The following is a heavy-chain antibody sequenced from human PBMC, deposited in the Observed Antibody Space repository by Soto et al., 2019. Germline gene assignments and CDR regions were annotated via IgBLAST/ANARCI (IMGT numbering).Heavy chain of an antibody. Sequence: PGGSLRLSCAVSGFAFSSYAMHWVRQAPGKGPEWVALISNDGTKKFYADSVKGRFSISRDNSKSTLYLQVDSLRPEDSAVYYCARDPKTSGGQNWAFNYFDSWGQGTLVTVSS. CDR1: GFAFSSYA. D-gene: IGHD7-27*01. V-gene: IGHV3-30-3*01. J-gene: IGHJ4*02. CDR3: ARDPKTSGGQNWAFNYFDS. CDR2: ISNDGTKK.